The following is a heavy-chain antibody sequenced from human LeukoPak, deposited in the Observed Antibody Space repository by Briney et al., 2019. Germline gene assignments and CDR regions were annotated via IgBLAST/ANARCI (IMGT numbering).Heavy chain of an antibody. V-gene: IGHV1-2*02. D-gene: IGHD3-10*01. CDR2: INPNSGGT. Sequence: GASVKVSCKASGYTFTGYYMHWVRQAPGQGLEWMGWINPNSGGTNYAQKFQGRVTMTRDTSISTAYMELSRLRSDDTAVYYCATSLRGPYAGDAFDIWGQGTMVTVSS. CDR1: GYTFTGYY. J-gene: IGHJ3*02. CDR3: ATSLRGPYAGDAFDI.